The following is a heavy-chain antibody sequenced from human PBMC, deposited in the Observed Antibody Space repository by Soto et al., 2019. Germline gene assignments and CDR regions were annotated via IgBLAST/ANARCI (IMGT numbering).Heavy chain of an antibody. CDR1: GFTFSSYW. CDR3: ARGLSGYYGFDY. CDR2: IKGDGTNT. D-gene: IGHD5-12*01. Sequence: EVQLVESGGGLVQFGGSLRLSCAASGFTFSSYWMHWVRQVPGKGLVWVSRIKGDGTNTGYADSVKGRFTISRDNVKNTLYLQVNSLRAEDTAVYYCARGLSGYYGFDYWGQGTLDTVSS. V-gene: IGHV3-74*01. J-gene: IGHJ4*02.